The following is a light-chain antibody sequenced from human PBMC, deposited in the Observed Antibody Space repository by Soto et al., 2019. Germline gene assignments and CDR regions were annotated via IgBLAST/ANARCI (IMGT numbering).Light chain of an antibody. CDR1: QSVSSNN. CDR3: QQYGGSPIT. J-gene: IGKJ5*01. CDR2: GAS. V-gene: IGKV3-20*01. Sequence: EIVLTQSPDTLSLSPGERATLSCRASQSVSSNNLAWYQQRPGQAPRVVIYGASTRATGIPERFSGSGSGTDFTLTISRLESEDFAVYYCQQYGGSPITFGLGTRLEV.